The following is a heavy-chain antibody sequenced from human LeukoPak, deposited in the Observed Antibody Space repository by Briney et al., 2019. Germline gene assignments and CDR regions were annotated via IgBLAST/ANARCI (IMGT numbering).Heavy chain of an antibody. V-gene: IGHV3-23*01. J-gene: IGHJ6*02. CDR2: ISGSGGST. CDR1: GFTFSSYA. CDR3: AKAIGWNDEGGRNYYYYYGMDV. D-gene: IGHD1-1*01. Sequence: GGSLRLSCAASGFTFSSYAMSWVRQAPGKGLKWVSAISGSGGSTYYADSVKGRFTISRDNSKNTLYLQMNSLRAEDTAVYYCAKAIGWNDEGGRNYYYYYGMDVWGQGTTVTVSS.